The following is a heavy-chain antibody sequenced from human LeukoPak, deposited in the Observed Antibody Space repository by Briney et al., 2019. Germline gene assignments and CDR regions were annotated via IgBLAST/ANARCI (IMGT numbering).Heavy chain of an antibody. J-gene: IGHJ5*02. D-gene: IGHD2-2*01. CDR3: ARDGRYCSTTSCQGWFDP. V-gene: IGHV5-51*01. CDR2: IYPGDSDT. Sequence: LGESLKISCKGSGYSFTSYWIGWVRQMPGKGLEWMGIIYPGDSDTRYSPSFQGQVTISADKSISTAYLQWSSLKASDTAMYYCARDGRYCSTTSCQGWFDPWGQGTLVTVSS. CDR1: GYSFTSYW.